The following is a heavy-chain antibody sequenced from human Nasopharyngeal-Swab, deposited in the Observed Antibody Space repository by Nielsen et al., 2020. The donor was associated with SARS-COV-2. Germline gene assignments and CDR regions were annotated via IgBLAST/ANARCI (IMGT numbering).Heavy chain of an antibody. V-gene: IGHV3-30*03. CDR1: GFTFSSYG. J-gene: IGHJ6*02. CDR2: ISYDGSNK. Sequence: GGSLRLSCAASGFTFSSYGMHWVRQAPGKGLAWVAVISYDGSNKYYADSVKGRFTISRDNSKNTLYLQMNSLRAEDTAVYYCARGVMVQGVNGYYYGMDVWGQGTTVTVSS. CDR3: ARGVMVQGVNGYYYGMDV. D-gene: IGHD3-10*01.